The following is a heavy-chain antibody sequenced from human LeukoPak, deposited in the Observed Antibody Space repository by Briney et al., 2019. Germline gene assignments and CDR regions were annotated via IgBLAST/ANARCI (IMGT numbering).Heavy chain of an antibody. J-gene: IGHJ6*03. D-gene: IGHD2-15*01. CDR2: IIPIFGTA. V-gene: IGHV1-69*13. CDR3: ASGVVVVAATPSAYYYYMDV. CDR1: GGTFSSYA. Sequence: SVKVSCKASGGTFSSYAISWVRQAPGQGLEWMGGIIPIFGTANYAQKFQGRVTITADESTSTAYMELSSLRSEDTAVYYCASGVVVVAATPSAYYYYMDVWGKGTTVTISS.